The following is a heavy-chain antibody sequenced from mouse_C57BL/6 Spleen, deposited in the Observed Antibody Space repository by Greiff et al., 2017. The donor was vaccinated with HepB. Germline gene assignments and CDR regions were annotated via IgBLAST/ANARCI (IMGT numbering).Heavy chain of an antibody. CDR3: ARSYDYLYAMDY. Sequence: VKLMESGAELARPGASVKLSCKASGYTFTSYGISWVKQRTGQGLEWIGEIYPRSGNTYYNEKFKGKATLTADKSSSTAYMELRSLTSEDSAVYFCARSYDYLYAMDYWGQGTSVTVSS. CDR2: IYPRSGNT. CDR1: GYTFTSYG. D-gene: IGHD2-4*01. V-gene: IGHV1-81*01. J-gene: IGHJ4*01.